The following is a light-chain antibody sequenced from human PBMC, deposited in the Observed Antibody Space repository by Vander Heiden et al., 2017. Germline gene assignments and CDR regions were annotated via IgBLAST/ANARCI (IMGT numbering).Light chain of an antibody. CDR2: EVT. J-gene: IGLJ2*01. V-gene: IGLV2-8*01. Sequence: QSALTQPPSASGSPGQSVTIPCTGTSSDVGAYNYVSWYQQHPGKAPKVMIYEVTKRPSGVPDRFSGSKSGNTASLTVSGLQAEDEADYYCSSYAGSNTAIFGGGTKLTVL. CDR3: SSYAGSNTAI. CDR1: SSDVGAYNY.